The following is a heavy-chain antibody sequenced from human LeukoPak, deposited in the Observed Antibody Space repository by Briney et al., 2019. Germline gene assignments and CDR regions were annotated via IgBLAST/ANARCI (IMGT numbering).Heavy chain of an antibody. CDR2: INHSGST. D-gene: IGHD3-10*01. V-gene: IGHV4-34*01. CDR1: GGSISSYY. J-gene: IGHJ5*02. CDR3: ARRYGSAPAYAMRFDP. Sequence: PSETLSLTCTVSGGSISSYYWSWIRQPPGKGLEWIGEINHSGSTNYNPSLKSRVTISVDTSKNQFSLKLSSVTAADTAVYYCARRYGSAPAYAMRFDPWDQGTLVTVSS.